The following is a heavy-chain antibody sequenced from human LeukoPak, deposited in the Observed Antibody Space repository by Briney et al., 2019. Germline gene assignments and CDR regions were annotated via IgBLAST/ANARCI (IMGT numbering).Heavy chain of an antibody. Sequence: PGGSLRLSCAASGFTFSSYGMHWVRQAPGKGLEWVAVIWYDGSNKYYADSVKGRFTISRDNSKNTLYLQMNSLRAEDTAVYYCARPARRAVAGTLDYWGQGTMVAVSS. D-gene: IGHD6-19*01. CDR3: ARPARRAVAGTLDY. CDR1: GFTFSSYG. J-gene: IGHJ4*02. CDR2: IWYDGSNK. V-gene: IGHV3-33*01.